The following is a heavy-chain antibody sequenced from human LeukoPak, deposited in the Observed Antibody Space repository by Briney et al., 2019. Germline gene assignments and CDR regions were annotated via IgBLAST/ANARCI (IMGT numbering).Heavy chain of an antibody. V-gene: IGHV4-59*03. CDR3: ALAPNSNWFDF. CDR1: GDSTSNFY. Sequence: SETLSLTRTVSGDSTSNFYWNWIRQSPGKGLEWIGNIHYSGSSVYNPSLKSRGTISIDTSRRQFFPKLNSVTAADTAVYFCALAPNSNWFDFWGPGTLVTVSS. J-gene: IGHJ5*01. D-gene: IGHD2-8*01. CDR2: IHYSGSS.